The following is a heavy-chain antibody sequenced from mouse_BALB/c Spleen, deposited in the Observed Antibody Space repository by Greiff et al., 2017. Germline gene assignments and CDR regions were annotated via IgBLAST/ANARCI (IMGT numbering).Heavy chain of an antibody. J-gene: IGHJ1*01. CDR1: GFTFSSFG. D-gene: IGHD2-3*01. V-gene: IGHV5-17*02. CDR3: ARFDGNWYFDV. CDR2: ISSGSSTI. Sequence: EVQVVESGGGLVQPGGSRKLSCAASGFTFSSFGMHWVRQAPEKGLEWVAYISSGSSTIYYADTVKGRFTISRDNPKNTLFLQMTSLRSEDTAMYYCARFDGNWYFDVWGAGTTVTVSS.